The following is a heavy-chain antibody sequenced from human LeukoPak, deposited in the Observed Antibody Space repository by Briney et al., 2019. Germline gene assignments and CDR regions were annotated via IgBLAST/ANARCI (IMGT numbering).Heavy chain of an antibody. CDR3: ARHYGDYDWFAP. J-gene: IGHJ5*02. CDR1: GGSISSSNW. CDR2: IYHSGST. Sequence: SGTLSLTCAVSGGSISSSNWGCCVRQPPGKGLEWMGKIYHSGSTNYNPSLKSGVTISVEKPKKQFSLKLSSVPAADTAVYYCARHYGDYDWFAPWGQGTLVTVP. V-gene: IGHV4-4*02. D-gene: IGHD4-17*01.